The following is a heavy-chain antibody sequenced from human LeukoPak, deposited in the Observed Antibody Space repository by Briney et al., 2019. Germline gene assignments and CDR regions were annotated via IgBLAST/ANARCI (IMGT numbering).Heavy chain of an antibody. CDR2: ISVYNGDT. J-gene: IGHJ5*02. Sequence: ASVKVSFKAAGYTFTSYGICWVRQAPGQGLEWMGWISVYNGDTNDAQTLQGRVSMTTDTSTSTTYMELRSQNSDDTAVYYCASLPDWFDPWGQRTLVTVSS. V-gene: IGHV1-18*01. CDR3: ASLPDWFDP. CDR1: GYTFTSYG.